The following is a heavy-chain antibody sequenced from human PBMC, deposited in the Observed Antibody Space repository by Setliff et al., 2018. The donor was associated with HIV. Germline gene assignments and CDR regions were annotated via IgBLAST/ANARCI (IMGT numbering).Heavy chain of an antibody. J-gene: IGHJ1*01. CDR1: GGSIKSSSYY. Sequence: SETLSLTCTVSGGSIKSSSYYWGWVRQPPGKGLEWIGSIYYSGNTYYNPSLKSRVTILEDTSRNQFSLRLSSVTAADTAIYYCARVPTSSWYVTTQRTKEYFHHWGQGTLVTVSS. V-gene: IGHV4-39*07. D-gene: IGHD6-13*01. CDR2: IYYSGNT. CDR3: ARVPTSSWYVTTQRTKEYFHH.